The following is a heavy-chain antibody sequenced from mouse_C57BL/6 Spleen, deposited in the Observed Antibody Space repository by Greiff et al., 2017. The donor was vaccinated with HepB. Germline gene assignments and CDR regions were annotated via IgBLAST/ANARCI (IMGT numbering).Heavy chain of an antibody. CDR2: IDPSDSYT. V-gene: IGHV1-50*01. D-gene: IGHD1-1*01. J-gene: IGHJ4*01. Sequence: QVQLKQPGAELVKPGASVKLSCKASGYTFTSYWMQWVKQRPGQGLEWIGEIDPSDSYTNYNQKFKGKATLTVDTSSSTAYMQLSSLTSEDSAVYYCARGCIYYGSSYAMDYWGQGTSVTVSS. CDR3: ARGCIYYGSSYAMDY. CDR1: GYTFTSYW.